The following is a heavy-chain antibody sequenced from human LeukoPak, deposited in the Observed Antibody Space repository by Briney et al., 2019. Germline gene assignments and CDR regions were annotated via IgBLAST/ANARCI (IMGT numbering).Heavy chain of an antibody. CDR1: VSSPNNYA. J-gene: IGHJ4*02. CDR2: IWHDGLNK. V-gene: IGHV3-33*06. CDR3: AKAGQRSYAEAFDS. Sequence: QPGKSQRLSCAASVSSPNNYAMHWVRQAPGKGLEGVAVIWHDGLNKFYADFLKGRFTISRDFSKDTVYLQMSGLTVEDTAVYYCAKAGQRSYAEAFDSWGQGTLVTVSS. D-gene: IGHD3-16*01.